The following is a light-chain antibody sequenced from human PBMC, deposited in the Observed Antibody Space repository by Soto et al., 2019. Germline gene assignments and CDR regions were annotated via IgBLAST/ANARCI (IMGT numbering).Light chain of an antibody. CDR3: QQYGSSPIT. CDR2: GAS. V-gene: IGKV3-20*01. CDR1: QSVSSSY. Sequence: EIVLTQSPGTLSLSPGESATLSCRASQSVSSSYLAWYPQKPGQAPRLLIHGASSRATGIPDRISGSGSGTDFTLTISRLEPEDFAVYYCQQYGSSPITFGQGTRLEIK. J-gene: IGKJ5*01.